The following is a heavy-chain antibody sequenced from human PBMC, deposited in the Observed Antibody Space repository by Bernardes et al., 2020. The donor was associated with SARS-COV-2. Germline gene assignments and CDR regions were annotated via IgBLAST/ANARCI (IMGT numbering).Heavy chain of an antibody. D-gene: IGHD3-3*01. V-gene: IGHV3-48*03. CDR3: ARERRSITIFGVLITEAFDI. CDR2: ISSSGGTI. CDR1: GFTFSSYE. J-gene: IGHJ3*02. Sequence: GGSLRLSCAASGFTFSSYEMNWVRQAPGKGLEWVSYISSSGGTIFYADSVKGRFTISRDNAKNSLYLHMNNLRAEDTAVYYCARERRSITIFGVLITEAFDIWGQGTMVTVSS.